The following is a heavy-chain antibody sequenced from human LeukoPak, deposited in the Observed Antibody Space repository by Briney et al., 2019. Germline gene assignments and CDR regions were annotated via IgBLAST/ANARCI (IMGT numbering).Heavy chain of an antibody. D-gene: IGHD1-1*01. Sequence: SSETLYLTCTDSGGSISSYYWSWIRQPPGKGLEWIGYIHYSGRTNYNPSLQSRVTISVDTSKNQFSLKLSSVTAADTAVYYCARIRRGYDDAFDIWGQGTMVTASP. J-gene: IGHJ3*02. V-gene: IGHV4-59*01. CDR2: IHYSGRT. CDR3: ARIRRGYDDAFDI. CDR1: GGSISSYY.